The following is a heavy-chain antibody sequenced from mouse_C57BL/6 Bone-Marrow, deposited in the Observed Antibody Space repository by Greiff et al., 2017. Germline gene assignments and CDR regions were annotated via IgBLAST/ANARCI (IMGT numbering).Heavy chain of an antibody. J-gene: IGHJ3*01. D-gene: IGHD2-1*01. CDR2: IHPNSGST. CDR3: ARSPPFYYGNTWFAY. V-gene: IGHV1-64*01. CDR1: GYTFTSYW. Sequence: VQLQQSGAELVKPGASVKLSCKASGYTFTSYWMHWVKQRPVQGLEWIGMIHPNSGSTNYNEKFKSKATLTVDKSSSTAYMQLSSLTSEDSAVYYCARSPPFYYGNTWFAYWGQGTLVTVSA.